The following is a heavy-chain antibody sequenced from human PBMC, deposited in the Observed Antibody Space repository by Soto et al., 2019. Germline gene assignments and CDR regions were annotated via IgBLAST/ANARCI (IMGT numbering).Heavy chain of an antibody. CDR3: AKDHTAMVTFGRATPHFDY. D-gene: IGHD5-18*01. CDR1: GFTFSSYG. J-gene: IGHJ4*02. Sequence: PGGSLRLSCAASGFTFSSYGMHWVRQAPGKGLEWVAVISYDGSNKYYADSVKGRLTISRDNSKNTLYLQMNSLRAEDTAVYYCAKDHTAMVTFGRATPHFDYWGQGTLVTVSS. V-gene: IGHV3-30*18. CDR2: ISYDGSNK.